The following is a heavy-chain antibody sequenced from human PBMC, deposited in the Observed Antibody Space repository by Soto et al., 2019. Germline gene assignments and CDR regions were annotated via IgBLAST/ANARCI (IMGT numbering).Heavy chain of an antibody. Sequence: SETLSLTCTVSGSSISTYYWTWIRQPPGKGLEWIGYIYYSVSTNYNPSLKSRVTISEDTSKKQFSLKLSSVTAADTAVYYCARGGGYSNPYNFDYWGQGTLVTVSS. CDR3: ARGGGYSNPYNFDY. CDR2: IYYSVST. CDR1: GSSISTYY. J-gene: IGHJ4*02. D-gene: IGHD5-18*01. V-gene: IGHV4-59*01.